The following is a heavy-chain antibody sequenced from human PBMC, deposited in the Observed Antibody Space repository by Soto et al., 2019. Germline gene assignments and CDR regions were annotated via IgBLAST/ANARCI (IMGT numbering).Heavy chain of an antibody. J-gene: IGHJ4*02. CDR3: ARGGRYYDSSGYLNY. CDR1: GGTFSSYA. V-gene: IGHV1-69*13. D-gene: IGHD3-22*01. CDR2: IIPIFGTA. Sequence: SVKVSCKASGGTFSSYAISWVRQAPGQGLEWMGGIIPIFGTANYAQKFQGRVTITAGESTSTAYMELSSLRSEDTAVYYCARGGRYYDSSGYLNYWGQGTLVTVSS.